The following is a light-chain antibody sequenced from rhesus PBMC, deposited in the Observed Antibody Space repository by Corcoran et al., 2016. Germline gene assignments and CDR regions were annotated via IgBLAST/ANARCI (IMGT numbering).Light chain of an antibody. CDR2: KAS. CDR3: QRGYTTPLT. J-gene: IGKJ4*01. V-gene: IGKV1-74*01. Sequence: DIQMTQSPSSLSASVGDRVNITCRASENVNNYLNWYQQKTGKAPKLRIDKASTLQSGVPSRFSGSGSGTDYTFNISSLQPGDVAAYYCQRGYTTPLTFVGGNKVEIK. CDR1: ENVNNY.